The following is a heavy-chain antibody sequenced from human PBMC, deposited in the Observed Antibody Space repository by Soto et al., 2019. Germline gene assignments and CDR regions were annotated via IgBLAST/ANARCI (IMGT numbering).Heavy chain of an antibody. J-gene: IGHJ3*02. Sequence: QVQLVESGGGVVQPGRSLRLSCAASGFTFSSYGMHWVRQAPGKGLEWVAVISYDGSNKYYADSVKGRFTISRDNSKNTLYLQMTSLRAEDTAVYYCAKDGGSSVVAAFDIWGQGTMVTVSS. V-gene: IGHV3-30*18. D-gene: IGHD2-15*01. CDR2: ISYDGSNK. CDR3: AKDGGSSVVAAFDI. CDR1: GFTFSSYG.